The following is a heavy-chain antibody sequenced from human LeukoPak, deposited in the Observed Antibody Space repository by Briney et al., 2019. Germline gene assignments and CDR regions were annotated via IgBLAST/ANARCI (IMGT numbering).Heavy chain of an antibody. D-gene: IGHD6-19*01. Sequence: GGSLRLSCAAYGFTFISYAMRWVRQARGGGRGWVSGIGDSGGTTYYADSGKGRFTIYRDNSKNRLQLLINSRRAEDTAADYCATIDRTVAGPYNRFDPWGQGTLVTVSS. CDR2: IGDSGGTT. CDR3: ATIDRTVAGPYNRFDP. CDR1: GFTFISYA. J-gene: IGHJ5*02. V-gene: IGHV3-23*01.